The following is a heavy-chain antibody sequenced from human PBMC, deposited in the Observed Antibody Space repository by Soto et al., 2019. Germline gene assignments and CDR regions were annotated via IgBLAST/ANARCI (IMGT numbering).Heavy chain of an antibody. J-gene: IGHJ4*02. Sequence: EVQLLESGGGLVQPGGSLRLSCAASGFAFSSFALNWVRQAPGKGLDWVSVISDSGATTYYSDSVKGRFTISRDNSKNMLYLEMNSLRANDTAIYYCAQDKGVRAATYLRYWGPGTLVTVSS. CDR3: AQDKGVRAATYLRY. CDR1: GFAFSSFA. D-gene: IGHD3-10*01. CDR2: ISDSGATT. V-gene: IGHV3-23*01.